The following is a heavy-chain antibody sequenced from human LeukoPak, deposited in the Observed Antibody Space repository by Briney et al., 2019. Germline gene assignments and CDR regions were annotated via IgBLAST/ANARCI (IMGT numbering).Heavy chain of an antibody. CDR1: GGSISSYY. V-gene: IGHV4-4*07. Sequence: PSETLSLTCTVSGGSISSYYWSWIRQPAGEGLEWIGRIYTSGSTNYNPSLKSRVTMSVDTSKNQFSLKVSSVTAADTAVYYCARGYYYDSSGYFSPRNDYWGQGTLVTVSS. CDR3: ARGYYYDSSGYFSPRNDY. J-gene: IGHJ4*02. D-gene: IGHD3-22*01. CDR2: IYTSGST.